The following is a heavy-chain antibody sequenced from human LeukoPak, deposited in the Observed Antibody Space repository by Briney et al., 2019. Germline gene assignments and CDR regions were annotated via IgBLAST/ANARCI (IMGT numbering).Heavy chain of an antibody. Sequence: GGSLRLSCAASGFTLSNHWMTWVRQVPGRGPEWVANVNRDGSETYYLDSVKGRFTISKGNAKNSLYLQMNSLRAEDTALYHCARNNGMDVWGQGTTVIVSS. CDR3: ARNNGMDV. CDR1: GFTLSNHW. V-gene: IGHV3-7*03. CDR2: VNRDGSET. J-gene: IGHJ6*02.